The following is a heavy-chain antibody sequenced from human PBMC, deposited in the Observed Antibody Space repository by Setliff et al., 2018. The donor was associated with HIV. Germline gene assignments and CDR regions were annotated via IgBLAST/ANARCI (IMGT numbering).Heavy chain of an antibody. V-gene: IGHV1-18*01. CDR3: ARGQYGDELFDY. CDR2: LASYNDDA. Sequence: ASVKVSCKASGYTFTSYGITWVRQAPGHGLEWMGWLASYNDDAKDAQNLQGRVTITTDKSTSTAYMELRSLRSDDTAVYYCARGQYGDELFDYWGQGTLVTVS. CDR1: GYTFTSYG. D-gene: IGHD4-17*01. J-gene: IGHJ4*02.